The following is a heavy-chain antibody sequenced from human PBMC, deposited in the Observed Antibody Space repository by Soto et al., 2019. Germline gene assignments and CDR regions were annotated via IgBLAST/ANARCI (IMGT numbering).Heavy chain of an antibody. CDR2: IIPIFGTA. V-gene: IGHV1-69*13. CDR1: GGTFSSYA. D-gene: IGHD2-2*01. CDR3: ARDQHRSSTSCYVPRD. Sequence: SVKVSCKASGGTFSSYAISWVRQAPGQGLEWMGGIIPIFGTANYAQKFQGRVTITADESTSTAYMELSSLRSEDTAVYYCARDQHRSSTSCYVPRDWGQGTLVTVSS. J-gene: IGHJ4*02.